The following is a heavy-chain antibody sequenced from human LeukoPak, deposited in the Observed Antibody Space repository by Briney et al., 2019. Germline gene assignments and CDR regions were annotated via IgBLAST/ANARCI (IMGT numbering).Heavy chain of an antibody. CDR1: GGSFGGHY. Sequence: PSETLSLTCAVYGGSFGGHYWSWIRQPPGKGLEWIGEINHSGSTNYNPSLKSRVTISVDTSKNQFSLKLSSVTAADTAVYYCARHYEGWPFDYWGQGTLVTVSS. V-gene: IGHV4-34*01. CDR3: ARHYEGWPFDY. D-gene: IGHD3-16*01. CDR2: INHSGST. J-gene: IGHJ4*02.